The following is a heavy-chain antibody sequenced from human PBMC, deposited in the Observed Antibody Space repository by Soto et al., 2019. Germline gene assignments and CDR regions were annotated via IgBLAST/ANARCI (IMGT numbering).Heavy chain of an antibody. V-gene: IGHV4-34*01. CDR2: MNHSGST. CDR1: GGSFSGYY. J-gene: IGHJ4*02. Sequence: QVQLQQWGAGLLKPSETLSLTCAVYGGSFSGYYWTWIRQPPGTGLEWIGEMNHSGSTNYNPSLKNRDTISVDTYKNQYSLKLTSVTAADTAVYYCARDKITGLFDYWGQGTLVTVSS. D-gene: IGHD2-8*02. CDR3: ARDKITGLFDY.